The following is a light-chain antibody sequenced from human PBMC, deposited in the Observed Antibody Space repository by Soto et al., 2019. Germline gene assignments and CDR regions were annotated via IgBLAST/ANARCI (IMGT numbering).Light chain of an antibody. CDR1: SSDVGGYNY. CDR3: CLFAGSLPFPVG. CDR2: DVS. V-gene: IGLV2-11*01. J-gene: IGLJ2*01. Sequence: QSALTQPRSVSGSPGQSVTISCTGTSSDVGGYNYVSWYQQHPGKAPKLMIYDVSKRPSGVPDRFSGSKSGNTASLTISGLQAEDEGGYYCCLFAGSLPFPVGFGGGAQLTVL.